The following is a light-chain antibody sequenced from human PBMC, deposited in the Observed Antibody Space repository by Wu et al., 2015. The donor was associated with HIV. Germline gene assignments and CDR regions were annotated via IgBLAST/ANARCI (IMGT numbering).Light chain of an antibody. CDR2: GAS. Sequence: EIVLTQSPATLSLSPGERAILSCRASQSVSSYLAWYQRKPGQAPRLLIYGASTRATGIPARFSGSGSGTEFTLTISSLQSEDFAVYYCQQYNNWPPGTFGQGTKVEIK. CDR1: QSVSSY. CDR3: QQYNNWPPGT. V-gene: IGKV3-15*01. J-gene: IGKJ1*01.